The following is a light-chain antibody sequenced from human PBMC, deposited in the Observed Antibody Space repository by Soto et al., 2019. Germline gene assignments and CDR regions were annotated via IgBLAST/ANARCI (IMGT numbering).Light chain of an antibody. CDR3: QQLNSYRYT. Sequence: DIPLTQSPSFLSASVGDRVTITCRASQGISSYLAWYQQKPGKAPKLLIYAASTLQSGVPSRFRGSGSGTEFTLTISSLQPEDFATYYCQQLNSYRYTFGQGTKLEIK. J-gene: IGKJ2*01. CDR2: AAS. CDR1: QGISSY. V-gene: IGKV1-9*01.